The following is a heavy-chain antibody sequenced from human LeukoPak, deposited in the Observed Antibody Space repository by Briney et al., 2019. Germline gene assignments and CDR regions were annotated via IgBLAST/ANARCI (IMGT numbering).Heavy chain of an antibody. CDR3: ARGGSGSWYSYYYYGMDV. CDR2: ISSSSSYI. D-gene: IGHD6-13*01. Sequence: PGGSLRLSCAASGFTFSSYSMNWVRQAPGKGLEWVSSISSSSSYIYYADSVEGRFTISRDNAKNSLYLQMNSLRAEDTAVYYCARGGSGSWYSYYYYGMDVWGQGTTVTVSS. J-gene: IGHJ6*02. V-gene: IGHV3-21*01. CDR1: GFTFSSYS.